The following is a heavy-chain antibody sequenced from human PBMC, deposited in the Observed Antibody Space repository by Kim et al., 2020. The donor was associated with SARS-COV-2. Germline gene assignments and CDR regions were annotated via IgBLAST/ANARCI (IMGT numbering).Heavy chain of an antibody. CDR3: ATRNCSSTSCDPHYFDY. Sequence: SETLSLTCTVSGGSISSYYWSWIRQPPGKGLEWIGYIYYSGNTNYNPSLKSRVTISVDTSKNQFSLKLSSVTAADTAVYYCATRNCSSTSCDPHYFDYWGQRTLVTVSS. CDR2: IYYSGNT. CDR1: GGSISSYY. J-gene: IGHJ4*02. V-gene: IGHV4-59*08. D-gene: IGHD2-2*01.